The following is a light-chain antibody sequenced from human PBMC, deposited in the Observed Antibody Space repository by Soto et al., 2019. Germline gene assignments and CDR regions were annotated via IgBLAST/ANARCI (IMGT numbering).Light chain of an antibody. CDR2: GAS. CDR3: QQYATTPFT. CDR1: QTVISNY. J-gene: IGKJ3*01. Sequence: ELVLTQSPGTLSLSPGERATLSCRASQTVISNYLAWYQQKPGQAPRLLIYGASSRATVIPDRFSGSGSGADFNLTISRLEPEDCAVYYCQQYATTPFTFGPGTQLDI. V-gene: IGKV3-20*01.